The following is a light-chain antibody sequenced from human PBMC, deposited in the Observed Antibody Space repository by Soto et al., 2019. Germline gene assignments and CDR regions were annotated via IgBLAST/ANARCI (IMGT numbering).Light chain of an antibody. CDR2: GAS. CDR3: QQYNKWPLFT. V-gene: IGKV3-15*01. J-gene: IGKJ3*01. CDR1: QSVSSN. Sequence: EIVLTQSPATLSVSPGERATLSCRASQSVSSNLAWYHQRPGQAPRLLIYGASTRATGISARFSGSGSGTEFTLTISSLQSEDFTVYYCQQYNKWPLFTFGPGTRVDFK.